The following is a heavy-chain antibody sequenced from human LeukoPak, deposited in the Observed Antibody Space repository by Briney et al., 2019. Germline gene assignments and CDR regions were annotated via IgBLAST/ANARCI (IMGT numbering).Heavy chain of an antibody. D-gene: IGHD4-17*01. J-gene: IGHJ4*02. CDR1: GFTFSSYA. V-gene: IGHV3-15*01. CDR2: IKSKTDGGTT. CDR3: TTVPAYGDYESGDY. Sequence: GGSLRLSCAASGFTFSSYAMHWVRQAPGKGLEWVGRIKSKTDGGTTDYAAPVKGRFTISRDDSKNTLYLQMNSLKTEDTAVYYCTTVPAYGDYESGDYWGQGTLVTVSS.